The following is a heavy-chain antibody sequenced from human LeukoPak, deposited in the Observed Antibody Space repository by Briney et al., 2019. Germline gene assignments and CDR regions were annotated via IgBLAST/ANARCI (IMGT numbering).Heavy chain of an antibody. CDR2: TYYRSKWYN. D-gene: IGHD2-2*02. V-gene: IGHV6-1*01. J-gene: IGHJ6*02. CDR3: ASDPLPAAISGYYYGMDA. Sequence: SQTLSLTCAISGDSVSSNSAAWNWIRQSPSRGLEWLGRTYYRSKWYNDYAVSVKSRITINPDTSKNQFSLQLNSVTPEDTAVYYCASDPLPAAISGYYYGMDAWGQGTTVTVSS. CDR1: GDSVSSNSAA.